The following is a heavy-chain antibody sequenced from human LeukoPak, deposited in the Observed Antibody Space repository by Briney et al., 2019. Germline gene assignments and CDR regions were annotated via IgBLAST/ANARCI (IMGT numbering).Heavy chain of an antibody. D-gene: IGHD5-24*01. V-gene: IGHV4-59*08. Sequence: RPSETLSLTCTVSGGSISGYYWSWIRQPPGKGLEWIGYIYNSGSTKYNPSLKSRVTISVDTSKNQISLKLSSVTAADTAVYYCARGARAGYNLEPFDNWGQGTLVTVSS. J-gene: IGHJ4*02. CDR3: ARGARAGYNLEPFDN. CDR1: GGSISGYY. CDR2: IYNSGST.